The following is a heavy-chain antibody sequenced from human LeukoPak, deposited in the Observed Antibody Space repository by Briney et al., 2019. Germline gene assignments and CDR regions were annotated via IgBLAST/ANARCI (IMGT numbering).Heavy chain of an antibody. D-gene: IGHD4-11*01. J-gene: IGHJ6*02. CDR1: GYTFTSYG. Sequence: GASVKVSCKASGYTFTSYGISWVRQAPGQGLEWMGWISAYNGNTNYAQKLQGRVTMTTDTSTSTAYMELRSLRSDDTAVYYCARVQLSNQYYYYYGMDVWGQGTTVTVSS. V-gene: IGHV1-18*01. CDR2: ISAYNGNT. CDR3: ARVQLSNQYYYYYGMDV.